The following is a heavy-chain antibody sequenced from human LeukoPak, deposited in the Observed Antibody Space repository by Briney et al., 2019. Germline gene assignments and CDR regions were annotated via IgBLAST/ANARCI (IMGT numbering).Heavy chain of an antibody. V-gene: IGHV3-23*01. CDR2: ISGSGGST. CDR3: AKDPYTMVRGVIPTGYGY. D-gene: IGHD3-10*01. CDR1: GFTFSSYA. Sequence: PGGSLRLSCAASGFTFSSYAMSWVRQAPGKGLEWVSAISGSGGSTYYADSVKGRFTISRDNCKNTLYLQMNSLRAEDTAVYYCAKDPYTMVRGVIPTGYGYWGQGTLVTVSS. J-gene: IGHJ4*02.